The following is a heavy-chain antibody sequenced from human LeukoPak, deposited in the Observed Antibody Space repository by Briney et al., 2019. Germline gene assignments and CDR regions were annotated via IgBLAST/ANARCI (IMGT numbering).Heavy chain of an antibody. CDR2: FYYHGST. Sequence: SETLSLTCTVSGGSIRSNNYYWGWIRQPPGKGLEWIGSFYYHGSTYYNPSLKSRVTISVDTSKNQFSLKLSSVTAADTAVYYCARDLYSSRTNDAFVIWSQGTMVTVS. V-gene: IGHV4-39*07. J-gene: IGHJ3*02. CDR3: ARDLYSSRTNDAFVI. D-gene: IGHD6-13*01. CDR1: GGSIRSNNYY.